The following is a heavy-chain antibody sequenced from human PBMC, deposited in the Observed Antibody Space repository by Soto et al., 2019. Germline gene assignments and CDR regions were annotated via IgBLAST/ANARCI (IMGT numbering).Heavy chain of an antibody. J-gene: IGHJ4*02. Sequence: ASVKVSCKASGYTFNIYGINWVRQAPGQGLEWMGWISAFNGKTNHAQNVQGRVTMTTDTSTSTAYVELRSLRAEDTAVYYCAKDLIVATIGGAFDYWGQGALVTVSS. CDR3: AKDLIVATIGGAFDY. CDR1: GYTFNIYG. V-gene: IGHV1-18*01. D-gene: IGHD5-12*01. CDR2: ISAFNGKT.